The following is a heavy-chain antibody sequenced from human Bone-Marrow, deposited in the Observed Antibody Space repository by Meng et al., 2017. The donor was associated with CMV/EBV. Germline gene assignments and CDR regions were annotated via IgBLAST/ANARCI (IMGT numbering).Heavy chain of an antibody. Sequence: ASVKVSCKASGYTFTGYYMHWVRQAPGQGLEWMGWINPNSGGTNYAQKFQGRVTMTRDTSISTAYMDLSRLRPDDTAVYYCARDVSTVTHVLDDYWVQGTLVTVSS. D-gene: IGHD4-17*01. J-gene: IGHJ4*02. CDR2: INPNSGGT. CDR1: GYTFTGYY. CDR3: ARDVSTVTHVLDDY. V-gene: IGHV1-2*02.